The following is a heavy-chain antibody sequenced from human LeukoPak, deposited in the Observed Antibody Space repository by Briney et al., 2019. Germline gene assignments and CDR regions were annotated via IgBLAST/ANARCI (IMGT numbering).Heavy chain of an antibody. CDR1: GFTFSNYW. CDR3: ARDACGGDCYSGDAFDI. D-gene: IGHD2-21*02. Sequence: QSGGSLRLSCAASGFTFSNYWMHWVRQAPGKGLVWVSRINRDGRSTNYADSVKGRFTISRDNAKNTVFLQMNSLRAEDTAVYYCARDACGGDCYSGDAFDIWGHGTMVTVSS. V-gene: IGHV3-74*01. CDR2: INRDGRST. J-gene: IGHJ3*02.